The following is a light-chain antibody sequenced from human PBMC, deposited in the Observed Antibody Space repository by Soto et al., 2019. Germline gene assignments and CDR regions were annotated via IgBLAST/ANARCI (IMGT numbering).Light chain of an antibody. CDR3: CSYAGSRVV. CDR1: SSDVGGYNS. CDR2: DVT. J-gene: IGLJ2*01. Sequence: QSALTQPRSVSGSPGQSVTISCNATSSDVGGYNSVSWYQHHPGKAPKLMIYDVTKRPSGVPDRFSGSKSGNTASLTISGLQAEDEADYYCCSYAGSRVVFGGGTKLTVL. V-gene: IGLV2-11*01.